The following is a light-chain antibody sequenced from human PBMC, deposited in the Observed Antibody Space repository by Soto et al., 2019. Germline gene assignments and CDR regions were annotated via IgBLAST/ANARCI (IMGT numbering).Light chain of an antibody. CDR2: GAS. V-gene: IGKV3-20*01. J-gene: IGKJ1*01. CDR1: QSVSSTY. Sequence: EVMLTQSPGTLSLSPGERATLSCRASQSVSSTYLAWYQQKSGQAPRLLIYGASNRATGIPDRFSGSGSGTDFTLTNRRLEPEDFAVYYCQQYDTSPRTLGQGTKVEFK. CDR3: QQYDTSPRT.